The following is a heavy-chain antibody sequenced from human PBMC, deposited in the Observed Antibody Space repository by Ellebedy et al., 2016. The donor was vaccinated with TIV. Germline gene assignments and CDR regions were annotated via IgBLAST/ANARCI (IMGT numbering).Heavy chain of an antibody. V-gene: IGHV4-59*01. Sequence: GSLRLSCTVSGGSISTYYWSWIRQPPGKGLEWIGYVQNSGSTNYSPSLKSRVTISVDTSKNQFSLKLSSVTAADTAVYYCARNLVVVAATGAFDIWGQGTMVTVSS. CDR1: GGSISTYY. CDR2: VQNSGST. D-gene: IGHD2-15*01. CDR3: ARNLVVVAATGAFDI. J-gene: IGHJ3*02.